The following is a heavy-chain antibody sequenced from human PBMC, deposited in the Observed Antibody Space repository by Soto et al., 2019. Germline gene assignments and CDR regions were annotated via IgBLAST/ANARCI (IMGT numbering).Heavy chain of an antibody. CDR1: GFTVSRKY. D-gene: IGHD1-26*01. CDR2: IYSSGST. J-gene: IGHJ6*02. CDR3: AGGSGSYYYYGMDV. V-gene: IGHV3-53*01. Sequence: GGSLRLSCAASGFTVSRKYMSWVRQAPGKGLEWVSVIYSSGSTYYADSVKGRVTISRDNSKNTLYLQMNSLRAEDTAVYYCAGGSGSYYYYGMDVWGQGTTVTVS.